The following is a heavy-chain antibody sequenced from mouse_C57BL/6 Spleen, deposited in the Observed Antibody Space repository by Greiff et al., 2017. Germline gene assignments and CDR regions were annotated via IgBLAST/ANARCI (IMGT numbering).Heavy chain of an antibody. J-gene: IGHJ4*01. CDR2: IYPGDGAT. CDR3: ERCYDYDGGYAMDY. V-gene: IGHV1-82*01. CDR1: GYAFSSSW. Sequence: VQRVESGPELVKPGASVKISCKASGYAFSSSWMNWVKQRPGKGLEWIGRIYPGDGATYYNGKFKGKATLTADTSSSTAYMQLSSLTSEDSAVYFCERCYDYDGGYAMDYWGQGTSVTVSS. D-gene: IGHD2-4*01.